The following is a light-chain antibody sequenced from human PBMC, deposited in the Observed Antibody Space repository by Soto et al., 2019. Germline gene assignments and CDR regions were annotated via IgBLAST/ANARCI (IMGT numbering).Light chain of an antibody. CDR2: DAS. CDR3: QQYNSYPTT. CDR1: QSISSW. V-gene: IGKV1-5*01. J-gene: IGKJ1*01. Sequence: DIPMNQSPSTLSASVGDRVTITCRAIQSISSWWAWYQQKPGKAPKLLIYDASSLESGVPSWFSSSRLGTEFTLTFCSLKADDFATEYCQQYNSYPTTFGQGNNVEIK.